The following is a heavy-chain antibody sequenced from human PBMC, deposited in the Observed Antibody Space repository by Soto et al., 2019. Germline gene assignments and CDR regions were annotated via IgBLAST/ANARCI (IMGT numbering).Heavy chain of an antibody. Sequence: SETLSLTCAVYGGSFSGYYWSCISQPAGKGLEWMVEINQSGSTNYNPSLKSRVTISVDTSKNQFSLKLRSVTAADTAVYYCARSDTSGYYPKTWGQGTLVT. CDR3: ARSDTSGYYPKT. J-gene: IGHJ5*02. D-gene: IGHD3-22*01. V-gene: IGHV4-34*01. CDR1: GGSFSGYY. CDR2: INQSGST.